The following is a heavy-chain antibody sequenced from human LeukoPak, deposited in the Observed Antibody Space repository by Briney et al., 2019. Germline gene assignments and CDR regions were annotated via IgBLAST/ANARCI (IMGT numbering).Heavy chain of an antibody. CDR3: ARRGARYYYYGMDV. Sequence: GGSLRLSCAASGFTFSSYSMNWVRQAPGKGLEWVSYISSSSSTIYYADSVKGRFTISKDNAKNSLYLQMNSLRAEDTAVYYCARRGARYYYYGMDVWGQGTTVTVSS. D-gene: IGHD3-16*01. CDR1: GFTFSSYS. J-gene: IGHJ6*02. V-gene: IGHV3-48*01. CDR2: ISSSSSTI.